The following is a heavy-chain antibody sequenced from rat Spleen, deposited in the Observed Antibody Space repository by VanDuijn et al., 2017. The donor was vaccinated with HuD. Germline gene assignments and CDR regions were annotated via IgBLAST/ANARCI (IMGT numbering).Heavy chain of an antibody. CDR3: ARHAYYDGYYHWYFDL. V-gene: IGHV5-17*01. J-gene: IGHJ1*01. CDR2: ISYDGTIT. D-gene: IGHD1-12*03. Sequence: EVQLVESGGGLVQPGRSLKFSCAASGFSFSSFAMAWVRQAPKKGLEWVATISYDGTITYYRDSVKGRFTTSRDNAKSTLYLQMDSLRSEDTATYYCARHAYYDGYYHWYFDLWGPGTMVTVSS. CDR1: GFSFSSFA.